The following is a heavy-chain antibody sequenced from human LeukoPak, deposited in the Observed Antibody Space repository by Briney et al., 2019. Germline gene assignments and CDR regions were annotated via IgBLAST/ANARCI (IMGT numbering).Heavy chain of an antibody. CDR2: FYYSGST. J-gene: IGHJ4*02. D-gene: IGHD6-6*01. Sequence: KTSETLSLTCTVSGGSVSSGGYWWSWIRQPPGKGLEWIGYFYYSGSTNYNPSLKSRVTISGDTSKNQFSLRLSSVIAADTAVYYCARGMYSSSSGSSIAYWGQGTLVTVSS. CDR1: GGSVSSGGYW. V-gene: IGHV4-61*08. CDR3: ARGMYSSSSGSSIAY.